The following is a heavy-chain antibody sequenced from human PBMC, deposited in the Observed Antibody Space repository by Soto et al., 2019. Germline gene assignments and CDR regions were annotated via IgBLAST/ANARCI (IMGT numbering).Heavy chain of an antibody. J-gene: IGHJ6*03. Sequence: HPGGSLRLSCAASGFTFSSYWMHWVRQAPGKGLVWVSRINSDGSSTSYADSVKGRFTISRDNAKNTLYLQMNSLRAEDTAVYYCARVLRAVNEYQLGGLVSYYYMDVWGKGTTVTVSS. V-gene: IGHV3-74*01. CDR2: INSDGSST. D-gene: IGHD2-2*01. CDR1: GFTFSSYW. CDR3: ARVLRAVNEYQLGGLVSYYYMDV.